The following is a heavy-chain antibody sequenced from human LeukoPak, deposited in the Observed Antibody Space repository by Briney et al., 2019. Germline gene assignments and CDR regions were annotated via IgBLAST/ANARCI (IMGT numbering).Heavy chain of an antibody. D-gene: IGHD6-19*01. CDR2: ISWNSGSI. V-gene: IGHV3-9*01. CDR1: GFTFDDYA. Sequence: GGSLRLSCAASGFTFDDYAMHWVRQAPGKGLEWVSGISWNSGSIGCADSVKGRFTISRDNAKNSLYLQMNSLRAEDTALYYCAKDTKEKYSSGWYHAFDIWGQGTMVTASS. CDR3: AKDTKEKYSSGWYHAFDI. J-gene: IGHJ3*02.